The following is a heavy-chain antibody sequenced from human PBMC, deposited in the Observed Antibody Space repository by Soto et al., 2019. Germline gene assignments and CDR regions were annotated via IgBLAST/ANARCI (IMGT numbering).Heavy chain of an antibody. V-gene: IGHV1-18*01. CDR3: AGGHRVTGGSYYIWFGP. D-gene: IGHD1-26*01. CDR2: ISAYNGNT. J-gene: IGHJ5*02. Sequence: ASVKVSCKASGYTFTSYGISWVRQAPGQGLEWMGWISAYNGNTNYAQKLQGRVTMTTDTSTSTAYMELRSLRSDDTAVYYCAGGHRVTGGSYYIWFGPWGQGTLVTVSS. CDR1: GYTFTSYG.